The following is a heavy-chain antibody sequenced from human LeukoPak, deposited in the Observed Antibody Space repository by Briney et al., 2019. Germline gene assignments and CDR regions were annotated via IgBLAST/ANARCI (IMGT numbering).Heavy chain of an antibody. V-gene: IGHV1-8*01. CDR2: MNPNSGNT. Sequence: ASVKVSCKASGYTFTSYDINWVRQATGQGLEWMGWMNPNSGNTGYAQKFQGRVTMTRNTSISTAYMELSSLRSEDTAVYYCARVVIAARPGLYYFDYWGQGTLVTVSS. CDR3: ARVVIAARPGLYYFDY. D-gene: IGHD6-6*01. CDR1: GYTFTSYD. J-gene: IGHJ4*02.